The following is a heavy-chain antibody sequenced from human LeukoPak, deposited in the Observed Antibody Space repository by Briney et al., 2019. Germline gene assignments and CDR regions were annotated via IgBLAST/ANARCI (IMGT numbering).Heavy chain of an antibody. D-gene: IGHD3-22*01. J-gene: IGHJ4*02. CDR2: IYYSGST. Sequence: PSETLSLTCSVSGGSISSYYWSWIRQPPGKGLEWVGYIYYSGSTNYNPSLKSRVTISVDTSKNQFSMKLSSVTAADTVVYYCARYPDIYDSSGYYLYYFDYWGQGTLVTVSS. V-gene: IGHV4-59*08. CDR1: GGSISSYY. CDR3: ARYPDIYDSSGYYLYYFDY.